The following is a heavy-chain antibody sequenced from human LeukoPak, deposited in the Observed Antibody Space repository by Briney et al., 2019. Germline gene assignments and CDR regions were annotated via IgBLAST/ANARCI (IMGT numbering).Heavy chain of an antibody. V-gene: IGHV3-30*04. CDR3: VGYSSGGSCSN. Sequence: GGSLRLSCAASGFTFSSYAMHWVRQAPGKGLEWVAVISYDGSNKYYADSVKGRFTISRDNSKNTLYLQMNSLRAEDTAVYYCVGYSSGGSCSNWGQGTLVTVSS. D-gene: IGHD2-15*01. CDR2: ISYDGSNK. CDR1: GFTFSSYA. J-gene: IGHJ4*02.